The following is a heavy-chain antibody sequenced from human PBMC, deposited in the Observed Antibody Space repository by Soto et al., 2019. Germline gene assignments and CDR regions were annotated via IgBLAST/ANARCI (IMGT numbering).Heavy chain of an antibody. CDR3: ASLIDRRVDY. V-gene: IGHV4-59*01. D-gene: IGHD3-22*01. J-gene: IGHJ4*02. CDR1: GVSIGTYY. CDR2: ISYSGNT. Sequence: QVQLQESGPGLVKPSETLSLTCTISGVSIGTYYWSWIRQPPGKGLEWIGYISYSGNTNYNPSLKSRVTISVDTSKNQFSLKLSSVTAADTAVYYCASLIDRRVDYLGQGTPVPVSS.